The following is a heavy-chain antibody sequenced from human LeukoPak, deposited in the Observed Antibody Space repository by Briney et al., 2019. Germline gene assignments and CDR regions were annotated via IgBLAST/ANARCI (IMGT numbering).Heavy chain of an antibody. D-gene: IGHD3-3*01. V-gene: IGHV4-61*01. Sequence: AETLSLTCTVSGGSVSRGSYYWSWIRKPPGKGLEWIGYIYYSGSTNYNPSLKSRVTISVDTSKNQFSLKLSSVTAADTAVYYCARITFWSGVYWGQGTLVTVSS. CDR1: GGSVSRGSYY. CDR2: IYYSGST. J-gene: IGHJ4*02. CDR3: ARITFWSGVY.